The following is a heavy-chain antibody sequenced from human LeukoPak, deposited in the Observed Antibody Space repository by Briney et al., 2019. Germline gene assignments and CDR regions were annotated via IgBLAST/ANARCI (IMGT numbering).Heavy chain of an antibody. D-gene: IGHD5-12*01. V-gene: IGHV4-39*07. Sequence: SETLSLTCTVSGGSISSSSYYWGWIRQPPGKGLEWIGRIYTSGSTNYNPSLKSRVTMSVDTSKNQFSLKLSSVTAADTAVYYCARGSYSGYDWVGQYYYYMDVWGKGTTVTISS. CDR3: ARGSYSGYDWVGQYYYYMDV. J-gene: IGHJ6*03. CDR2: IYTSGST. CDR1: GGSISSSSYY.